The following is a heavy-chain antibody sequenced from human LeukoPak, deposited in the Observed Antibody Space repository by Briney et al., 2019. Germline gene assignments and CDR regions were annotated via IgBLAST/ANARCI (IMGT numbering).Heavy chain of an antibody. CDR3: ARGALLKYQLAIDY. CDR1: GFTLSSYW. D-gene: IGHD2-2*01. Sequence: GGSLRLSCAASGFTLSSYWMTLVRQAPGKGLEWVANINQDGSETYHVDSVKGRFTISRDNDESSLYLQMNSLRAEDTAMYYCARGALLKYQLAIDYWGLGTLVTVSS. V-gene: IGHV3-7*05. J-gene: IGHJ4*02. CDR2: INQDGSET.